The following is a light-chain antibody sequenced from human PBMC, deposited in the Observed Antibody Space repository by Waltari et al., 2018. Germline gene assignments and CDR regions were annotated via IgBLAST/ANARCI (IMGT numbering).Light chain of an antibody. CDR2: TAS. J-gene: IGKJ5*01. V-gene: IGKV1-9*01. Sequence: IQLSQSPSSLSPSVGERVTITCRASQGISSYLAWYQQKPGKAPKLLIHTASTWQSGVPSRFSGSGSGTDFTLSISSLQPEDFATYYCQQRNSYPITFGQGTRLEIK. CDR1: QGISSY. CDR3: QQRNSYPIT.